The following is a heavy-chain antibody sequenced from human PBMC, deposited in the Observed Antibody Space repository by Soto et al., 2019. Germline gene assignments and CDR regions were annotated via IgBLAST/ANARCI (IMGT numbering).Heavy chain of an antibody. CDR1: GLNFETYT. Sequence: PGGSLRLSCAASGLNFETYTIHWVRQAPGKGLEWVAVVSKDGSEKYYADSVKGRFTISRDNSKNTLYLQMNSLRAEDTAVYYCAKKVWFDPWGQGTLVTV. V-gene: IGHV3-30-3*02. CDR3: AKKVWFDP. CDR2: VSKDGSEK. J-gene: IGHJ5*02.